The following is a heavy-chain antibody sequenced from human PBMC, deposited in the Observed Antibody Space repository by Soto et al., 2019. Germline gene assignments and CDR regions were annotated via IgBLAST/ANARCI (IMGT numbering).Heavy chain of an antibody. CDR2: IKEDGSEI. J-gene: IGHJ4*02. CDR1: GFNVMSYW. V-gene: IGHV3-7*01. Sequence: PVVSLRLSCAVSGFNVMSYWMSWVRQAPGKGQEWVDSIKEDGSEIYYLQSVRGRFSISRDSAGNALHLTMNYLSAEHTGVYFCARDIGFDYVNWGQGTLVTVSS. CDR3: ARDIGFDYVN. D-gene: IGHD3-16*01.